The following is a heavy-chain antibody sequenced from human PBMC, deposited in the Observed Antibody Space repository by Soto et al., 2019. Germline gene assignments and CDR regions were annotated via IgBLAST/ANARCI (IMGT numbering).Heavy chain of an antibody. V-gene: IGHV1-8*01. CDR2: MNPNSGNT. CDR1: GYTFTSYD. CDR3: AVAVYAIRTVEKGYYYYYMDV. D-gene: IGHD2-8*01. J-gene: IGHJ6*03. Sequence: GASVKVSCKASGYTFTSYDINWVRQATGQGLEWMGWMNPNSGNTGYAQKFQGRVTMTRNTSISTAYMELSSLRSEDTAVYYCAVAVYAIRTVEKGYYYYYMDVWGKGTTVTVSS.